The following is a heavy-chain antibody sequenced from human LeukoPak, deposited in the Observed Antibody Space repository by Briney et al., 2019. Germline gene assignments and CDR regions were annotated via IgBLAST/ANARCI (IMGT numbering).Heavy chain of an antibody. CDR2: IFSTSGVT. J-gene: IGHJ4*02. V-gene: IGHV3-48*01. Sequence: GGSLRLSCAASGFTFSNYDMSWLRQAPGKGLEWLSFIFSTSGVTWYADSVKGRFTISRDNAKSSLSLQMNSLRAEDTAVYYCAKAMPDMAYFDYWGQGTLVTVSS. CDR3: AKAMPDMAYFDY. CDR1: GFTFSNYD. D-gene: IGHD5-18*01.